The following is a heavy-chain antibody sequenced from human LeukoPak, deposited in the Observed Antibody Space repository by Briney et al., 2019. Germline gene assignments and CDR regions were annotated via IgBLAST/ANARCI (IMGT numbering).Heavy chain of an antibody. J-gene: IGHJ3*02. CDR3: ARVAQEYYDFWSGYRDAFDI. D-gene: IGHD3-3*01. V-gene: IGHV3-66*02. CDR2: IYSGGST. CDR1: GFTVSSNY. Sequence: GGSLRLSXAASGFTVSSNYMSWVRQAPGKGLEWVSVIYSGGSTYYADSVKGRFTISRDNSKNTLYLQMNSLRAEDTAVYYCARVAQEYYDFWSGYRDAFDIWGQGTMVTVSS.